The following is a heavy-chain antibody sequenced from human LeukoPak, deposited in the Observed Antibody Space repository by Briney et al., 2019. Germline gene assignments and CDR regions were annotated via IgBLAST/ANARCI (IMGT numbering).Heavy chain of an antibody. CDR1: GFTFTNYW. D-gene: IGHD6-6*01. CDR3: ARIGYSSSSFDY. CDR2: IKQDASVK. J-gene: IGHJ4*02. Sequence: GGSLRLSCAASGFTFTNYWMSWVRQAPGRGLEWVANIKQDASVKYYVDSVKGRFTISRENAKNSVYLQMNSLRAEDTALYYCARIGYSSSSFDYWGQGTLVTVSS. V-gene: IGHV3-7*01.